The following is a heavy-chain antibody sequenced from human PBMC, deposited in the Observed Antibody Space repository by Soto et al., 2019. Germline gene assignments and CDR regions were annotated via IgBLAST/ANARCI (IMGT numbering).Heavy chain of an antibody. J-gene: IGHJ4*02. CDR1: GYTFTNFG. D-gene: IGHD2-15*01. Sequence: QVQLLQSGAEVMKPGASVTVSCKASGYTFTNFGISWGRQAPGQGLEWMGWINTYNVKTNYAQKLQGRATLTTDTPTSTAYMELRSLTSDDTAIYYCCSSQVPTSFDYWGQGALVTVSS. V-gene: IGHV1-18*01. CDR3: CSSQVPTSFDY. CDR2: INTYNVKT.